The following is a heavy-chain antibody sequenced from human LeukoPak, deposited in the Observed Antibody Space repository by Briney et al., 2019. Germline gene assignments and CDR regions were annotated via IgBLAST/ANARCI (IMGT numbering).Heavy chain of an antibody. CDR1: GFTFSSYA. V-gene: IGHV3-30*04. CDR2: ISYDESNK. CDR3: ARGYYDSRGYLIDY. D-gene: IGHD3-22*01. Sequence: GGSLRLSCAASGFTFSSYAMHWVRQAPGKGLEWVTLISYDESNKYYADSVKGRFTVSRDNSKNTLYLQMSSLRAEDTAVYYCARGYYDSRGYLIDYWGQGTLVTISS. J-gene: IGHJ4*02.